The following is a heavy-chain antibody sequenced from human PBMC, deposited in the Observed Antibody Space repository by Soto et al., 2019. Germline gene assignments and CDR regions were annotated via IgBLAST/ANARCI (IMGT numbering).Heavy chain of an antibody. V-gene: IGHV4-4*07. CDR1: GASITGSSY. Sequence: QVQLQESGPGLMKPSEPLSLTCTVSGASITGSSYWSWIRQHAVQGLEWIGRFSLSGTTNYNPSLRSRVTMSSDVCKNQFSLRLTSVTAADTALYYCARGMTPPGAPAWYYFDSWCQGNLGTVSS. CDR3: ARGMTPPGAPAWYYFDS. D-gene: IGHD2-8*02. J-gene: IGHJ4*02. CDR2: FSLSGTT.